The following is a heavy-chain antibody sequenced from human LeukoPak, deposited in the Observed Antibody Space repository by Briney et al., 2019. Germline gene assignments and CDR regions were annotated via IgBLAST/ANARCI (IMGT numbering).Heavy chain of an antibody. CDR3: ASIAARLIFDYYYYMDV. D-gene: IGHD6-6*01. CDR2: IYYSGST. CDR1: GGAISSSSYY. Sequence: PSETLSLTCTVSGGAISSSSYYCGWIRHPPGKGLEWVGSIYYSGSTYYNPSLKSRVTISVDTSKNQFSLKLSSVTAADTAVYYCASIAARLIFDYYYYMDVWGKGTTVTVSS. V-gene: IGHV4-39*01. J-gene: IGHJ6*03.